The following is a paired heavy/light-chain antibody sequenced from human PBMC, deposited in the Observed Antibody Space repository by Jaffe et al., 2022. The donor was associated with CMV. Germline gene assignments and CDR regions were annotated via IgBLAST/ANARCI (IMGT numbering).Light chain of an antibody. CDR2: NNN. J-gene: IGLJ3*02. CDR1: SSNIGAGYN. CDR3: QSYDSSLSGSV. Sequence: QSVLTQPPSVSGAPGQRVTISCTGSSSNIGAGYNVHWYQQFPGTAPKLLIYNNNNRPSRVPDRFSGSKSGTSASLAITGLQAEDEADYYCQSYDSSLSGSVFGGGTKLTVL. V-gene: IGLV1-40*01.
Heavy chain of an antibody. CDR2: IYPGDSET. V-gene: IGHV5-51*01. D-gene: IGHD3-3*01. CDR1: GYSFTTYW. Sequence: EVQLVQSGPEVKKPGESLKISCKGSGYSFTTYWIGWVRQMPGKGLEWMGIIYPGDSETRYSPSFQGQVTLSADKFTRTAYLQWTSLKASDTAIYYCARLFNIWYFDLWGRGTLVTVSS. J-gene: IGHJ2*01. CDR3: ARLFNIWYFDL.